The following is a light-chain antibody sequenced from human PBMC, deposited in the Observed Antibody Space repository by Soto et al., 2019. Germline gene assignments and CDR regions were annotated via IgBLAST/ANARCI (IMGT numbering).Light chain of an antibody. Sequence: GDRVTITCRASQSIGVSLAWYQQKPGTAPKLLIYDGFTVDFGVPSRFSGTGSGTEFTLTISSLQPEDFATYYCQQADSFPLTFGGGTKVDIK. J-gene: IGKJ4*01. V-gene: IGKV1-5*01. CDR3: QQADSFPLT. CDR2: DGF. CDR1: QSIGVS.